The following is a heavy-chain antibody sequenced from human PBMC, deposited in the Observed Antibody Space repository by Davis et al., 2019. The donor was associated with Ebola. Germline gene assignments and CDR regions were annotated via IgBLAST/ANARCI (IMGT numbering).Heavy chain of an antibody. Sequence: SETLSLTCAVSGVSISSSNWWSWVRQPPGKGLEWIGEINHSGSTNYNPSLKSRVTISVDTSKNQFSLKLSSVTAADTAVYYCARDTMVRGVIITSYYYGMDVWGKGTTVTVSS. CDR3: ARDTMVRGVIITSYYYGMDV. D-gene: IGHD3-10*01. CDR2: INHSGST. V-gene: IGHV4-4*02. CDR1: GVSISSSNW. J-gene: IGHJ6*04.